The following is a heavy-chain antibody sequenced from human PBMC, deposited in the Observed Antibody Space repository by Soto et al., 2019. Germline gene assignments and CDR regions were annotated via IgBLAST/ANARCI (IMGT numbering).Heavy chain of an antibody. CDR2: ISSSSSTI. Sequence: PGGSLRLSCAASGFTFSSYSMNWVRQAPGKGLEWVSYISSSSSTIYYADSVKGRFTISRDNAKNSLYLQMNSLRDEDTAVYYCARDKGYYDSSGYYHYWGQGTLVTVSS. CDR3: ARDKGYYDSSGYYHY. CDR1: GFTFSSYS. D-gene: IGHD3-22*01. J-gene: IGHJ4*02. V-gene: IGHV3-48*02.